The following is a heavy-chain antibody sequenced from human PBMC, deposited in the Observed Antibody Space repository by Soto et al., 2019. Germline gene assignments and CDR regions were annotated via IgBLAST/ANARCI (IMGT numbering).Heavy chain of an antibody. J-gene: IGHJ6*02. CDR2: INSDGSST. Sequence: EVQLVESGGGLVQPGGSLRLSCAASGFTFSSYWMHWVRQAPGKGLVWVSRINSDGSSTSYADSVKGRFTISRDNAKNTLYLQMNSLRAEDTAVYYCARAYGDSDYYYYGMDAWGQGTTVTVSS. D-gene: IGHD4-17*01. CDR1: GFTFSSYW. CDR3: ARAYGDSDYYYYGMDA. V-gene: IGHV3-74*01.